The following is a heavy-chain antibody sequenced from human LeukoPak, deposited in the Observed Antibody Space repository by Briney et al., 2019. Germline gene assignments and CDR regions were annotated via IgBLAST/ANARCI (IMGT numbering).Heavy chain of an antibody. CDR3: AKDGTVDYGDYDDYFDY. CDR2: ISGSGRGGNT. Sequence: GGSLRLSCAASGFTFSSYAMSWVRQAPGKGLEWVSGISGSGRGGNTYYADSVKGRFTISRDNAKNSLYLQMNSLRAEDTAVYYCAKDGTVDYGDYDDYFDYWGQGTLVTVSS. CDR1: GFTFSSYA. V-gene: IGHV3-23*01. J-gene: IGHJ4*02. D-gene: IGHD4-17*01.